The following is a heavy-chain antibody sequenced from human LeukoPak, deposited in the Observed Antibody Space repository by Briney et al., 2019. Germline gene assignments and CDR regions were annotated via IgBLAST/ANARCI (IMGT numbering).Heavy chain of an antibody. CDR3: ARMYSSSFPYYYYYGMDV. CDR1: GYTFTSYG. CDR2: ISAYNGNT. D-gene: IGHD6-13*01. J-gene: IGHJ6*02. Sequence: ASVKVSCKASGYTFTSYGISWVRQAPGQGLEWMGWISAYNGNTNYAQKLQGRVTMTTDTSTSTAYMELRSLRSDDTAVYYCARMYSSSFPYYYYYGMDVWGQGTTVTVSS. V-gene: IGHV1-18*01.